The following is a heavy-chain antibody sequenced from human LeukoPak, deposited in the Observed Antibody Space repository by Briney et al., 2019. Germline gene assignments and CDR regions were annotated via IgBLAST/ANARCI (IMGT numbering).Heavy chain of an antibody. V-gene: IGHV3-23*01. CDR3: AKDLVATIGNLDY. Sequence: SCAXXXXTXSSYAXXWVRQAPGKGLXXVSSIFGSGSTTYYADSVKGRFTSSRDNSKNTLYLQMNSLRAEDTAVYYCAKDLVATIGNLDYWGQGTLVTASS. D-gene: IGHD5-12*01. CDR1: XXTXSSYA. CDR2: IFGSGSTT. J-gene: IGHJ4*02.